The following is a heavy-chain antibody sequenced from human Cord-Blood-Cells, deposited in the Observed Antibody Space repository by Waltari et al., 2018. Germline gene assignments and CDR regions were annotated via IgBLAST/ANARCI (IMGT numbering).Heavy chain of an antibody. Sequence: QVQLQESGPGLVKPSETLSLTCTVSGGSISSYYLSWIRQPAGKGLEWIGRIYTGGSTNYNPSLKSRVTMSVDTSKNQFSLKLSSVTAADTAVYYCARSGYSSGWFDAFDIWGQGTMVTVSS. CDR1: GGSISSYY. CDR3: ARSGYSSGWFDAFDI. CDR2: IYTGGST. J-gene: IGHJ3*02. V-gene: IGHV4-4*07. D-gene: IGHD6-19*01.